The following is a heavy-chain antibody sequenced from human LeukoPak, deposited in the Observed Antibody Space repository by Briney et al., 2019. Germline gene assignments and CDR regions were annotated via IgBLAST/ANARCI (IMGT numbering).Heavy chain of an antibody. D-gene: IGHD5-18*01. Sequence: PGGSLRLSCAASGFTFSSSAMSWVRQAPGKGLEWVANIKQDGSEKYYVDSVKGRFTISRDNAKNSLYLQMNSLRAEDTAVYYCARDRWGYSYGGDWGQGTLVTVSS. V-gene: IGHV3-7*01. J-gene: IGHJ4*02. CDR3: ARDRWGYSYGGD. CDR2: IKQDGSEK. CDR1: GFTFSSSA.